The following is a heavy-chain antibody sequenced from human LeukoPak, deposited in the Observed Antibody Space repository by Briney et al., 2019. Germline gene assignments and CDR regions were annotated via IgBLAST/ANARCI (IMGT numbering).Heavy chain of an antibody. D-gene: IGHD1-26*01. Sequence: GASLKVSCKASGYTFTGYFIHWVRQAPGQGLEWMGWINPNSGGTNYAQKFQGRVTMTRDTSITTANMELSRLRSDDTAVHYCARLGGPPSGSWDLDYWGQGTVVIVSS. CDR2: INPNSGGT. V-gene: IGHV1-2*02. J-gene: IGHJ4*02. CDR1: GYTFTGYF. CDR3: ARLGGPPSGSWDLDY.